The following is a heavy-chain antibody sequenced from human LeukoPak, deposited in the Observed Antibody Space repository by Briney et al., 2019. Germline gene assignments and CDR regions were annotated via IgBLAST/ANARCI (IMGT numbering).Heavy chain of an antibody. D-gene: IGHD2-2*01. V-gene: IGHV3-23*01. CDR3: PRSTSRNWFDP. CDR2: ISGSGGST. CDR1: GITFSSYA. J-gene: IGHJ5*02. Sequence: PPGGSLRLSCAASGITFSSYAMSWVRQAPGKGLEWVSAISGSGGSTYYADSVKGRFTISRDNSKNTLYLQMNSLRAEDTAVYYCPRSTSRNWFDPWGQGTLVTVSS.